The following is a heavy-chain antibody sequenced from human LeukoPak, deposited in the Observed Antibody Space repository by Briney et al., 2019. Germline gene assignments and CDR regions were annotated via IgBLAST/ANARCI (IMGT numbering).Heavy chain of an antibody. CDR3: AREILEWTYGMDV. D-gene: IGHD3-3*01. J-gene: IGHJ6*02. CDR2: INHSGST. Sequence: PSETLSLTCTVSGGSISSGDYYWSWIRQPPGKGLEWIGEINHSGSTNYNPSLKSRVAISVDTSKNQLSLKLSSVTAADTAVYYCAREILEWTYGMDVWGQGTTVTVSS. CDR1: GGSISSGDYY. V-gene: IGHV4-39*07.